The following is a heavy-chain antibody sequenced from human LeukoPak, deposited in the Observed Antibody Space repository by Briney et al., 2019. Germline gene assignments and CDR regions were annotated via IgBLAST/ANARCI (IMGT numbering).Heavy chain of an antibody. CDR2: IYYSRST. CDR1: GGSFSSYY. D-gene: IGHD2-15*01. V-gene: IGHV4-59*01. Sequence: SETLSLTCTVSGGSFSSYYCSWIRQPPGKGLEWIGYIYYSRSTNYNPSLKSRVTISVDTSKNQFSLKLSSVTAADTAVYYCARDSHDICSGGSCYSHYYYYMDVWGKGTTVTVSS. CDR3: ARDSHDICSGGSCYSHYYYYMDV. J-gene: IGHJ6*03.